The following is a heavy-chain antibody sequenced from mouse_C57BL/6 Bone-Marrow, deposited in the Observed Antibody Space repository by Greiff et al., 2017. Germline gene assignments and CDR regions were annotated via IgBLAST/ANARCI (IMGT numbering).Heavy chain of an antibody. J-gene: IGHJ3*01. CDR1: GYAFSSYW. V-gene: IGHV1-80*01. Sequence: VQLQQSGAELVKPGASVKISCKASGYAFSSYWMNWVKQRPGKGLEWIGQIYPGDGDTNYNGKFKGKATLTADKYSSTAYMQLSSLTSEDSSVDFCARGLTGTRFAYWGQGTLVTVSA. CDR2: IYPGDGDT. D-gene: IGHD4-1*01. CDR3: ARGLTGTRFAY.